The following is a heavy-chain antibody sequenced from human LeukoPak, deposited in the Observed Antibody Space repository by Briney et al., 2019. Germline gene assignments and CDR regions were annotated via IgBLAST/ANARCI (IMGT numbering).Heavy chain of an antibody. V-gene: IGHV4-59*01. J-gene: IGHJ6*03. CDR3: ARVLGGQYPPYYYYYMDV. D-gene: IGHD3-3*02. Sequence: SETLSLTCTVSGGSISSYYWSWIRQPPGKGLEWIGDIYYSGSTNYNPSLKSRVTISVDTPKNQFSLKLSSVTAADTAVYYCARVLGGQYPPYYYYYMDVWGKGTTVTVSS. CDR1: GGSISSYY. CDR2: IYYSGST.